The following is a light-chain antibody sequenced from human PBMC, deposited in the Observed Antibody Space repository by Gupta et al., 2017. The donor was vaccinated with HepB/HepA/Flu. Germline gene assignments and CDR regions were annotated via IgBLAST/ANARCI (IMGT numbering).Light chain of an antibody. V-gene: IGKV3D-11*02. J-gene: IGKJ3*01. CDR3: QQPNHGHPLFT. CDR1: QSFENY. CDR2: DAS. Sequence: EIVSTQSPASLSLSPGETSTLTCRARQSFENYLAWYQQKPRQAPTLLIYDASNMSTGSKAKCSGSAAGTDPNVTIISRDPEDFEVYYCQQPNHGHPLFTFGHGTNVDIK.